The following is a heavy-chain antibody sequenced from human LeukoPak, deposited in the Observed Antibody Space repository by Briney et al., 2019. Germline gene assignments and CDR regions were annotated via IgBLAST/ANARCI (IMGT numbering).Heavy chain of an antibody. CDR3: AIMHDYYDGTGYWVQ. Sequence: GGSLRLSCAASGFTFASYGMSWVRQAPGKGLEWVSFITINGGRTSYADSVQGRFTISRDNPRNTLYMQMNSLRDEDTAVYYCAIMHDYYDGTGYWVQWGQGTLVTVSS. J-gene: IGHJ1*01. V-gene: IGHV3-23*01. CDR1: GFTFASYG. CDR2: ITINGGRT. D-gene: IGHD3-22*01.